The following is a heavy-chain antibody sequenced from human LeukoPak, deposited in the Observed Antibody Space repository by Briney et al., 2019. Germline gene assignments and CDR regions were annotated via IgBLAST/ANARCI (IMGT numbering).Heavy chain of an antibody. CDR3: ARHPRIDPAFDI. CDR2: IYYSGST. Sequence: PSETLSLTCTVSGGSISSSSYYRGWIRQPPGKGLEWIGSIYYSGSTYYNPSLKSRVTISVDTSKNQFSLKLSSVTAADTAVYYCARHPRIDPAFDIWGQGTMVTVSS. V-gene: IGHV4-39*01. D-gene: IGHD2-15*01. J-gene: IGHJ3*02. CDR1: GGSISSSSYY.